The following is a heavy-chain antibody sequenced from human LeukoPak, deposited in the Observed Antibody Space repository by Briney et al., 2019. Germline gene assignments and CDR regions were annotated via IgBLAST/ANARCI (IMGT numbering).Heavy chain of an antibody. Sequence: QPGGSLRLSCAASGFTFSSHGMSWVRQSPGKGLEWVSYITRGNNVYYADSVKGRFTISRDNAKNSLYLQMNSLRAEDTAVYYCARGQCTSCSSSGRWFDPWGQGTLVTVSS. CDR1: GFTFSSHG. D-gene: IGHD2-2*01. CDR2: ITRGNNV. V-gene: IGHV3-48*01. J-gene: IGHJ5*02. CDR3: ARGQCTSCSSSGRWFDP.